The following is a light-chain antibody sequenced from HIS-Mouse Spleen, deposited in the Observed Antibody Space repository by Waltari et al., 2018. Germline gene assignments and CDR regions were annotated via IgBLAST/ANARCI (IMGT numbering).Light chain of an antibody. CDR1: SSDVGGYNY. J-gene: IGLJ1*01. CDR2: DVS. V-gene: IGLV2-11*01. CDR3: CSYAGSYTYV. Sequence: QSALTQPRSVSGSPGQSVTSSCTGTSSDVGGYNYVYWYQQHPGKAPQLMIYDVSKRPSGVPDRFSGSKSGNPASLTISGLQAEDEADYYCCSYAGSYTYVFGTGTKVTVL.